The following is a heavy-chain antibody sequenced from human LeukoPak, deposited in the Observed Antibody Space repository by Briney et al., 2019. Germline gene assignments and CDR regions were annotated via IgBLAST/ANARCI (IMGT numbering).Heavy chain of an antibody. J-gene: IGHJ4*02. CDR2: ISCSGGST. D-gene: IGHD1-7*01. Sequence: GGSLRLSCVASGFTFSGYAMRWVRQAPGKGLEWVSAISCSGGSTYYADSVKRRFTISRDHSKNTLYLQMNSLRAEATAVYHCAKAPLTGTIPRYFDSWGQGPLVTVPS. CDR1: GFTFSGYA. CDR3: AKAPLTGTIPRYFDS. V-gene: IGHV3-23*01.